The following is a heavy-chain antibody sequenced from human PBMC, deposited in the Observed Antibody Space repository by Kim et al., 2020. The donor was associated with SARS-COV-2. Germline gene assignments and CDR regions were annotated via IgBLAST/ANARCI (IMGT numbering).Heavy chain of an antibody. CDR3: ARGARDYDILTGYYTGRNYYYYYGMDV. CDR1: GFTFSSYA. CDR2: ISYDGSNK. V-gene: IGHV3-30-3*01. Sequence: GGSLRLSCAASGFTFSSYAMHWVRQAPGKGLEWVAVISYDGSNKYYADSVKGRFTISRDNSKNTLYLQMNSLRAEDTAVYYCARGARDYDILTGYYTGRNYYYYYGMDVWGQGTTVTVSS. J-gene: IGHJ6*02. D-gene: IGHD3-9*01.